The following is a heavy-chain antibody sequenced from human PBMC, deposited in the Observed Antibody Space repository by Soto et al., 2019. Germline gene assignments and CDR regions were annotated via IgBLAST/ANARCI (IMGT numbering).Heavy chain of an antibody. CDR2: IIPIFGKV. D-gene: IGHD6-19*01. J-gene: IGHJ6*02. V-gene: IGHV1-69*12. CDR1: GGTFRTYA. CDR3: AKGAVAGTPTSYYYYGMDV. Sequence: QVQLLQSGAEVKKTGSSVRVSCEASGGTFRTYASSWVRQAPGQGLEWMGEIIPIFGKVNYAQKFQGRVTITADESTTTVYMDLRSLTSEDTAVYYCAKGAVAGTPTSYYYYGMDVWGQGTTVTVS.